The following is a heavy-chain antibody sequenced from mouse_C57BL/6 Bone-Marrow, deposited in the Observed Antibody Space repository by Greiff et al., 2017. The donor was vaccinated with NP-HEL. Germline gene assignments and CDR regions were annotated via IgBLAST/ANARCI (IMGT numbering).Heavy chain of an antibody. D-gene: IGHD2-5*01. CDR3: ASRGSNYIGAMDY. J-gene: IGHJ4*01. V-gene: IGHV1-54*01. Sequence: VKLQESGAELVRPGTSVKVSCKASGYAFTNYLIEWVKQRPGQGLEWIGVINPGRGGTNYNEKFKGKATLPADTYSSTAYMQLSSLTSEDSAVDFCASRGSNYIGAMDYWGQGTSVTVSS. CDR2: INPGRGGT. CDR1: GYAFTNYL.